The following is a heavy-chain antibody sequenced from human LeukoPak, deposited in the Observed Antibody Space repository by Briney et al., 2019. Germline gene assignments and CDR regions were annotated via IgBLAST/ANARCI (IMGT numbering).Heavy chain of an antibody. D-gene: IGHD2-8*01. J-gene: IGHJ4*02. CDR1: GFTFSSYS. V-gene: IGHV3-48*04. CDR2: ISSSSSTI. CDR3: ARDVNGYFDY. Sequence: GGSLRLSCAASGFTFSSYSMNWVRQAPGKGLEWVSYISSSSSTIYYADSVKGRFTISRDNAKNSLCLQMNSLRAEDTAVYYCARDVNGYFDYWGQGTLVTVSS.